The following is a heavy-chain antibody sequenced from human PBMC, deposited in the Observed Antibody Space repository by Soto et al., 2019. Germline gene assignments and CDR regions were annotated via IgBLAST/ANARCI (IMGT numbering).Heavy chain of an antibody. J-gene: IGHJ4*02. CDR2: IWYDGSNK. D-gene: IGHD4-17*01. Sequence: PGGSLRLSCAASGFTFSSYGMHWVRQAPGKGLEWVAVIWYDGSNKYYADSVKGRFTISRDNSKNTLYLQMNSLRAEDTAVYYCASPSRPQHDYGDYYFDYWGQGTLVTVSS. V-gene: IGHV3-33*01. CDR3: ASPSRPQHDYGDYYFDY. CDR1: GFTFSSYG.